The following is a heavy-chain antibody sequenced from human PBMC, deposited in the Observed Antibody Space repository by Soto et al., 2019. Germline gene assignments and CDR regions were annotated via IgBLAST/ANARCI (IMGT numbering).Heavy chain of an antibody. CDR2: VHHSWGS. Sequence: QVQLQESGPGLVKPSETLSLSCTVSGGSISSYYWSWFRQSPGKRMEWIGYVHHSWGSSYNPSLPSRVAISLDTSKSQFSLKVTSGTATDTAVYYCARQGFGPLHGLVAVWGQGTTVTVSS. CDR1: GGSISSYY. J-gene: IGHJ6*02. D-gene: IGHD3-10*01. V-gene: IGHV4-59*08. CDR3: ARQGFGPLHGLVAV.